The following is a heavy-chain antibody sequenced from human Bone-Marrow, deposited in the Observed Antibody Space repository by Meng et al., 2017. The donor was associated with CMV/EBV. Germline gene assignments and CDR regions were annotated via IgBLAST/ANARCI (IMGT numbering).Heavy chain of an antibody. D-gene: IGHD3-22*01. CDR1: VFTFSSYS. Sequence: SCAASVFTFSSYSMNWVRQAPGKGLEWVSSISSSSSYIYYADSVKGRFTISRDNAKNSLYLQMNSLRAEDTAVYYCASHDSSGYPIDNWGQGTLVTVSS. CDR3: ASHDSSGYPIDN. CDR2: ISSSSSYI. J-gene: IGHJ4*02. V-gene: IGHV3-21*01.